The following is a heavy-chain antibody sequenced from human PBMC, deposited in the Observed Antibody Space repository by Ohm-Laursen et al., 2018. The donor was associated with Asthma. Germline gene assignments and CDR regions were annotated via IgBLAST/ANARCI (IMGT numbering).Heavy chain of an antibody. Sequence: SLRLSCSASGFTFNSYGIHWVRQAPGKGLEWVALISYDGGNKFYADSVKGRFTISRDNSENTLYLQMNSLRAEDTAVYYCARGLSGSPLQIVDYWGQGTLVTVSS. V-gene: IGHV3-30*03. J-gene: IGHJ4*02. CDR3: ARGLSGSPLQIVDY. D-gene: IGHD1-26*01. CDR1: GFTFNSYG. CDR2: ISYDGGNK.